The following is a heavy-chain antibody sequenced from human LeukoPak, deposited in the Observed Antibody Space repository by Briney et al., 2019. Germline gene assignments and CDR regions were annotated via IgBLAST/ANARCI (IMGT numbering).Heavy chain of an antibody. CDR3: ARGQYYYDSSGYYTSDMYYFDY. V-gene: IGHV4-30-4*01. J-gene: IGHJ4*02. D-gene: IGHD3-22*01. CDR2: IYYSGST. CDR1: GGSISSGGYY. Sequence: ASETLSLTCTVSGGSISSGGYYWSWIRQPPGKGLEWIGYIYYSGSTYYNPSLKSRVTISVDTSKNQFSLKLSSVTAADTAVYYCARGQYYYDSSGYYTSDMYYFDYWGQGTLVTVSS.